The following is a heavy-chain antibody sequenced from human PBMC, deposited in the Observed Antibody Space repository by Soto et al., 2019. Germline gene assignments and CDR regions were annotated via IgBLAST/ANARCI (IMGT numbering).Heavy chain of an antibody. Sequence: QVQLVASGGGVVQPGRSLRLSCAASGFTFSSYAMHWVRQAPGKGLEWVAVISYDGSNKYYAASVKGRFTISRDISKNTLYLQMNSLRAEDTAVYYCARAGGLLLDYWGQGTLVTVSS. CDR2: ISYDGSNK. CDR3: ARAGGLLLDY. J-gene: IGHJ4*02. V-gene: IGHV3-30-3*01. CDR1: GFTFSSYA. D-gene: IGHD2-15*01.